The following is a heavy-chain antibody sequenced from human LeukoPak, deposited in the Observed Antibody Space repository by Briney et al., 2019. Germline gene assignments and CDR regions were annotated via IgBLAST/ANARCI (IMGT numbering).Heavy chain of an antibody. Sequence: SETLSLTCTVSGGSISSYYWSWIRQPAGKGLEWIGRIYTSGSTNYNPSLKSRVTMSVDTSKNQFSLKLSSVTAADTAVYYCARESWSYDILTGRARWFDPWGQGTLVTVSS. V-gene: IGHV4-4*07. J-gene: IGHJ5*02. D-gene: IGHD3-9*01. CDR3: ARESWSYDILTGRARWFDP. CDR1: GGSISSYY. CDR2: IYTSGST.